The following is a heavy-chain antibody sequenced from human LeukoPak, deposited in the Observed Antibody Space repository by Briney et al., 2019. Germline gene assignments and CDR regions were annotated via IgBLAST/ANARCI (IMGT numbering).Heavy chain of an antibody. CDR1: GNTFTGYY. CDR2: INPNSGGT. Sequence: ASVKVSCKASGNTFTGYYMHWVRQAPGQGLEWMGWINPNSGGTNYAQKFQGRVTVTRDTSISTAYMELSRLRSDDTAVYYCARDRRDILTGPQSSDAFDIWGQGTMVTVSS. J-gene: IGHJ3*02. D-gene: IGHD3-9*01. CDR3: ARDRRDILTGPQSSDAFDI. V-gene: IGHV1-2*02.